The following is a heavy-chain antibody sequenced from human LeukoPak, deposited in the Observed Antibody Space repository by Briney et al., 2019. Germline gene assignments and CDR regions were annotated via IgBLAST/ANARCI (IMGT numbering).Heavy chain of an antibody. D-gene: IGHD6-19*01. V-gene: IGHV4-34*01. Sequence: SDTLSLTCAVYGGPFRGYYWSWTRPPPGKGLEWIGEINHSGSTNHNPSLKSRVTIPVDTSTNQSSLKLSSVTAADTAVYYCARGVAVAGTLFDYWGQGTLVTVSS. CDR3: ARGVAVAGTLFDY. J-gene: IGHJ4*02. CDR2: INHSGST. CDR1: GGPFRGYY.